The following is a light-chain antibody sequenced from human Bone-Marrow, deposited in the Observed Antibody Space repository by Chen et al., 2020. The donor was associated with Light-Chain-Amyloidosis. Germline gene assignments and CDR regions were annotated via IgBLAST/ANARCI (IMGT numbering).Light chain of an antibody. Sequence: EILLTQSPGTLSLSPGERVTLSCRASQSISKNYVAWYQQRRGQAPRLLIYGASNRATSIPDRFSGSGSGTDFTLTISELEPEDFAVYYCQQYGTSPDYTFGQGTRLEIK. CDR1: QSISKNY. CDR2: GAS. J-gene: IGKJ2*01. CDR3: QQYGTSPDYT. V-gene: IGKV3-20*01.